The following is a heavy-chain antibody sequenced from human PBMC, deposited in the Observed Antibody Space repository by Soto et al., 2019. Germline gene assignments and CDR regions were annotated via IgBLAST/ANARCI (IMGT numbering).Heavy chain of an antibody. V-gene: IGHV3-11*01. CDR3: ASGTNGAFFVY. J-gene: IGHJ4*02. D-gene: IGHD2-8*01. CDR1: GFTFSDYY. Sequence: QVQLVESGGGLVKPGGFLRLSCAASGFTFSDYYMSWIRQAPGKGLEWVSYISSRSSTIFYADSVKGRFTISRDNVKNSLYLQMNSPRAEDTAVYYCASGTNGAFFVYWGQGILVTVSS. CDR2: ISSRSSTI.